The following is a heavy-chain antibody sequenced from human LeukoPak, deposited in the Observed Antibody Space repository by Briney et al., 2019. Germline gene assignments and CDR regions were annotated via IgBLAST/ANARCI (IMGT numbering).Heavy chain of an antibody. CDR1: GGSPSSYY. CDR3: ARDIAVAGTRVLDY. Sequence: SETLSLTCTLSGGSPSSYYWGCIRHPPGKGLEWIGYIYNSGSTNYNPSLKSRVTISVGTSKNQFSLKLSSVTAADTAVYYCARDIAVAGTRVLDYWGQGTLVTVSS. CDR2: IYNSGST. J-gene: IGHJ4*02. D-gene: IGHD6-19*01. V-gene: IGHV4-59*01.